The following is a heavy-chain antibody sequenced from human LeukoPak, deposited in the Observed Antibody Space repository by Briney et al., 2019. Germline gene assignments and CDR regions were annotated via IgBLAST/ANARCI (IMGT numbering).Heavy chain of an antibody. CDR2: IYYSGST. Sequence: SETLSLTCTVSGGSISSGDYYWSWIRQPPGKGLEWIGYIYYSGSTNYNPSLKSRVTISVDTSKNQFSLKLSSVTAADTAMYYCARERWDCTNGVCYRWFDPWGQGTLVTVSS. J-gene: IGHJ5*02. V-gene: IGHV4-61*08. CDR3: ARERWDCTNGVCYRWFDP. CDR1: GGSISSGDYY. D-gene: IGHD2-8*01.